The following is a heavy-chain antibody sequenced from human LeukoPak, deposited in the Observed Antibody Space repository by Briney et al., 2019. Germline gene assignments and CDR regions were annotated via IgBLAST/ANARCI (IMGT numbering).Heavy chain of an antibody. CDR2: ISSSSSTI. CDR1: GFTFSSYS. CDR3: ARDCLPYYYYYMDV. J-gene: IGHJ6*03. V-gene: IGHV3-48*01. Sequence: GGSLRLSCTASGFTFSSYSMNWVRQAPGKGLEWVSYISSSSSTIYYADSVKGRFTISRDNAKNSLYLQMNSLRAEDTAVYYCARDCLPYYYYYMDVWGKGTTVTVSS.